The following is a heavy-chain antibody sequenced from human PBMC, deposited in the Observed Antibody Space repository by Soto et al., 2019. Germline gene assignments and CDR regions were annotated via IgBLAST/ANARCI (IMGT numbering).Heavy chain of an antibody. CDR3: ARGGGNQLGDCYDK. J-gene: IGHJ4*02. Sequence: QVQLVETGGGVVQPGRSLRLSCAASGFTFSTYTMHWVRQAPGKGLEWVALIYYDGSKEYFADSVKGRFTISRDNSKNTLYLETNSLRPEDTAIYDCARGGGNQLGDCYDKWGQGTLVTVSS. D-gene: IGHD2-21*02. CDR2: IYYDGSKE. CDR1: GFTFSTYT. V-gene: IGHV3-30*04.